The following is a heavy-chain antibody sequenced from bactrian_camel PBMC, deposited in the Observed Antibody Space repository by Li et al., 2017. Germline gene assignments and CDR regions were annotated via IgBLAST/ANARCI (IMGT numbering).Heavy chain of an antibody. J-gene: IGHJ4*01. CDR1: GFTFSNSD. V-gene: IGHV3-2*01. CDR2: IYSDGSST. Sequence: HVQLVESGGGLVQPGESLRLSCATSGFTFSNSDMNWARQAPGKGLEWVSTIYSDGSSTAYADFVKGRFTTSRDNAKNTLYLQMNSLKPEDTAMYYCAAAADGSWWTSVGYWGQGTQVTVS. CDR3: AAAADGSWWTSVGY. D-gene: IGHD6*01.